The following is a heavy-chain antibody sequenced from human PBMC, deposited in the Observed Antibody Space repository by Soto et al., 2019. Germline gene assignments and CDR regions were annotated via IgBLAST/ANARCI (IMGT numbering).Heavy chain of an antibody. D-gene: IGHD1-26*01. Sequence: GGSLRLSCAASGFTFSSYAMHWVRQAPGKGLEWVAVISYDGSNKYYADSVKGRSTISRDNSKNTLYLQMNSLRAEDTAVYYCAREEGGSYFDYWGQGTLVTVSS. CDR3: AREEGGSYFDY. V-gene: IGHV3-30-3*01. CDR2: ISYDGSNK. CDR1: GFTFSSYA. J-gene: IGHJ4*02.